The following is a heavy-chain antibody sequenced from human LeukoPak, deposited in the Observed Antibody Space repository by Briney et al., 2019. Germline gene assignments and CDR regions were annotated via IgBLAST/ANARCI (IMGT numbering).Heavy chain of an antibody. V-gene: IGHV3-21*01. CDR1: GFTFSSCS. CDR3: AREYSSSFRLGFDP. CDR2: ISSSSSYI. Sequence: GGSLRLSCAASGFTFSSCSMNWVRQAPGKGLEWVSSISSSSSYIYYADSVKGRFTISRDNAKNSLYLQMNSLRAEDTAVYYCAREYSSSFRLGFDPWGQGTLVTVSS. D-gene: IGHD6-13*01. J-gene: IGHJ5*02.